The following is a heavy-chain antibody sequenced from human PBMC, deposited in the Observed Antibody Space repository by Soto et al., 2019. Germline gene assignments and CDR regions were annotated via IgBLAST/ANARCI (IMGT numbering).Heavy chain of an antibody. Sequence: GECLKISCKGSGYSFTSYWISWVRQMPGKGLEWMGRIDPSDSYTDYSPSFQGHVTISADKSISTAYLQWSSLKASDTAMYYCARQTEGLDAFDIWGQGTMVTVSS. CDR1: GYSFTSYW. V-gene: IGHV5-10-1*01. CDR2: IDPSDSYT. CDR3: ARQTEGLDAFDI. J-gene: IGHJ3*02.